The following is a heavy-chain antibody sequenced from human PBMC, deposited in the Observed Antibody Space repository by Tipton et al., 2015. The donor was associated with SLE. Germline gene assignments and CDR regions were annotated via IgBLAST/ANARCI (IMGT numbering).Heavy chain of an antibody. CDR3: ARDYDFWSGQMDAFDI. J-gene: IGHJ3*02. V-gene: IGHV3-30*04. CDR1: GFTFSSYA. CDR2: ISYDGSNK. D-gene: IGHD3-3*01. Sequence: SLRLSCTVSGFTFSSYAMHWVRQAPGKGLEWVAVISYDGSNKYYADSVKGRFTISRDNSKNTLYLQMNSLRAEDTAVYYCARDYDFWSGQMDAFDIWGQGTMVTVSS.